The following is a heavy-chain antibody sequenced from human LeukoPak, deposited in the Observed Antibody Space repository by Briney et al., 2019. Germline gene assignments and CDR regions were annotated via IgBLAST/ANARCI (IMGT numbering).Heavy chain of an antibody. D-gene: IGHD2-2*03. V-gene: IGHV4-30-2*01. CDR2: IYHSGST. CDR1: GVSISSGGYS. CDR3: ARGRGYCSSTSCYPFDY. Sequence: SQTLSLTCAVSGVSISSGGYSWSWIRQPPGKGLEWIGYIYHSGSTYYNPSLKSRVTISVDRSKNQFSLKLSSVTAADTAVYYCARGRGYCSSTSCYPFDYWGQGTLVTVSS. J-gene: IGHJ4*02.